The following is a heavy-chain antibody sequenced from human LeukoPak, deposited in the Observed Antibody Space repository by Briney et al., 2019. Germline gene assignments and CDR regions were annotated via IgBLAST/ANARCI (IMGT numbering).Heavy chain of an antibody. D-gene: IGHD6-19*01. CDR1: GGSISSSSYY. V-gene: IGHV4-39*01. Sequence: PSETLSLTCTVSGGSISSSSYYWGWIRQPPGKGLEWIGSIYYSGSTYYNPSLKSRVTISVDTSKNQFSLKLSSVTAADTAVYYCARVGVVGWYYLFDYWGQGTLVTVSS. CDR2: IYYSGST. J-gene: IGHJ4*02. CDR3: ARVGVVGWYYLFDY.